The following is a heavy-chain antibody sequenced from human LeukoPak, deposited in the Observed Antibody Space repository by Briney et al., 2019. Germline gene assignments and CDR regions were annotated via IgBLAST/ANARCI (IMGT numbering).Heavy chain of an antibody. V-gene: IGHV4-39*01. CDR3: QSRYLEWLLEY. D-gene: IGHD3-3*01. Sequence: SETLSLTCTVSGGSISSNNYYWGWIRQPPGKGLEWIGSIYSSGSAYYNPSLKSRVTISVDTSKNQFSLRLSSVTAADTAVYYCQSRYLEWLLEYWGQGTLVTVSS. CDR2: IYSSGSA. CDR1: GGSISSNNYY. J-gene: IGHJ4*02.